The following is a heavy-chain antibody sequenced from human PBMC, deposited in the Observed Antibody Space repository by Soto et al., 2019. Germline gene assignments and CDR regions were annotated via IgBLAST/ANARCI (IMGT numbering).Heavy chain of an antibody. V-gene: IGHV5-51*01. CDR1: GYSFTSYW. CDR2: IYPGDSDT. Sequence: GESLKISGKGSGYSFTSYWIGWVRQMPGKGLEWMGIIYPGDSDTRYSPSFQGQVTISVDKSISTAYLQWSSLKASDTAMYYCARLPLRRGSIVVMGAFDIWGQGTMVTVS. D-gene: IGHD3-22*01. J-gene: IGHJ3*02. CDR3: ARLPLRRGSIVVMGAFDI.